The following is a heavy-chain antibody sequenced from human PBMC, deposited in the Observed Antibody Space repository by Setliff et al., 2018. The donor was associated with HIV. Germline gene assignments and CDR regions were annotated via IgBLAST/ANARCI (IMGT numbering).Heavy chain of an antibody. CDR1: GYSFTSYY. CDR3: ARVDCSSTRCYAFDI. D-gene: IGHD2-2*01. V-gene: IGHV1-2*02. Sequence: ASVKVSCKASGYSFTSYYIHWVRQAPGQGLEWLGTVNPSTGRTTYAQNFQGRVTMTRDTSISAAYMELSRLRSDDTAVYYCARVDCSSTRCYAFDIWGQGTMVTVSS. CDR2: VNPSTGRT. J-gene: IGHJ3*02.